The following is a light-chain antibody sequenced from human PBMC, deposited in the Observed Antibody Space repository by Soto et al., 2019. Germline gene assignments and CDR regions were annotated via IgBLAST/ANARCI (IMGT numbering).Light chain of an antibody. J-gene: IGLJ1*01. V-gene: IGLV2-8*01. CDR1: SSDVGGYYY. CDR2: QVN. CDR3: SSYAGSSNV. Sequence: QSALTQPASVSGSPGQSITISCTGTSSDVGGYYYVSWYQHHPGKAPKLMIYQVNKRPSGVPDRFSGSKSGNTASLTVSGLQAEDEADYYCSSYAGSSNVFGTGTKLTVL.